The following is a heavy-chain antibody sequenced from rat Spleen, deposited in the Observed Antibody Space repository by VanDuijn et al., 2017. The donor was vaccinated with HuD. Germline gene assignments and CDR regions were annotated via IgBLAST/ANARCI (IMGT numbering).Heavy chain of an antibody. CDR2: ITNTGRNT. CDR1: GFTFSDFY. D-gene: IGHD1-8*01. J-gene: IGHJ4*01. Sequence: EVQLVESDGGLVQPGRSLKLSCAASGFTFSDFYMAWVRQAPTKGLEWVATITNTGRNTYYPDSVKGRFTISRDTAENTLYLQMTSLRSEDTATYYCARPHSSHYVMDAWGQGASVTVSS. V-gene: IGHV5-29*01. CDR3: ARPHSSHYVMDA.